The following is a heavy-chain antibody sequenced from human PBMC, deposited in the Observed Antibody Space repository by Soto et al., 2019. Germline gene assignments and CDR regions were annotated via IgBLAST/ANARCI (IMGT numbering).Heavy chain of an antibody. D-gene: IGHD1-26*01. CDR2: ISSSGATI. CDR3: ARWELLTGFDY. Sequence: EVQLVESGGGLVQPGGSLRLSCAASGFTFSSSEMTWVRQAPGKGLEWVSYISSSGATIYYADSVKGRFTISRDNAKNSLYLQMTSLRAEDTAVYYCARWELLTGFDYWGQGTLFTVSS. V-gene: IGHV3-48*03. CDR1: GFTFSSSE. J-gene: IGHJ4*02.